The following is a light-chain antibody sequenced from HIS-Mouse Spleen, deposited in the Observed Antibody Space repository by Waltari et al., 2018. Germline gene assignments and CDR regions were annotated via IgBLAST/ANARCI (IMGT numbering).Light chain of an antibody. CDR2: GNN. CDR1: SSNIGSNY. V-gene: IGLV1-47*01. J-gene: IGLJ3*02. Sequence: QSVLTQPPSASGTPGQRVPISCSGSSSNIGSNYVYWYQQLPGTAPKLHIYGNNQRPSGVPDRFSGSKSGTSASLAISGLRSEDEADYYCAAWDDSLSGPVFGGGTKLTVL. CDR3: AAWDDSLSGPV.